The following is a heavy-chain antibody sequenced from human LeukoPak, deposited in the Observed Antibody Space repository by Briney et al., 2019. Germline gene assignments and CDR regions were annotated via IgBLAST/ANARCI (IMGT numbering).Heavy chain of an antibody. V-gene: IGHV3-7*01. CDR1: GFTFSSYW. CDR3: ARILMWFGELVYYFDY. D-gene: IGHD3-10*01. CDR2: IKQDGSEK. J-gene: IGHJ4*02. Sequence: PGGSLRLSCAASGFTFSSYWMSWVRQAPGKGLEWVANIKQDGSEKYYVDSVKGRFTISRDNAKNSLYLQMNSLRAEDTAVYYCARILMWFGELVYYFDYWGQGTLATVSS.